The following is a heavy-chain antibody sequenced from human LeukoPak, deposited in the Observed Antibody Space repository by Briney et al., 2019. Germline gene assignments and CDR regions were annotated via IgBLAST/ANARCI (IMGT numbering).Heavy chain of an antibody. CDR2: ISDSGGST. J-gene: IGHJ4*02. Sequence: GGSLRLSCAVSGITLSNYGTSWVRQAPGKGLEWVAGISDSGGSTNYADSVKGRFTISRDNPKNTLYLQMNSLRAEDTAVYFCAKRGVVIRVILVGFHKQAYYFDSWGQGALVTVSS. CDR1: GITLSNYG. D-gene: IGHD3-22*01. CDR3: AKRGVVIRVILVGFHKQAYYFDS. V-gene: IGHV3-23*01.